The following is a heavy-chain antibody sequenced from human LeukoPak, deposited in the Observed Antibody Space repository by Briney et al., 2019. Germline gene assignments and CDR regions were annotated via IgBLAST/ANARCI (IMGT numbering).Heavy chain of an antibody. CDR2: IWYDGSNK. V-gene: IGHV3-33*01. Sequence: GRSLRLSCAASGFTFSSYGMHWVRQAPGKGLEWVAVIWYDGSNKYYADSVKGRFTISRDNSKNTLYLQMNSLRAEDTAVYYCATDGGRREFDYWGQGTLVTVSS. D-gene: IGHD3-3*01. J-gene: IGHJ4*02. CDR1: GFTFSSYG. CDR3: ATDGGRREFDY.